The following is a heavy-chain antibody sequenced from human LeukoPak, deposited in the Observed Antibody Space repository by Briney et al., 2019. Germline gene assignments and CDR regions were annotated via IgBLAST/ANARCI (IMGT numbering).Heavy chain of an antibody. D-gene: IGHD2-21*01. CDR2: IYYSGST. CDR1: GGSISSGGHY. Sequence: KASETLSLTCTVSGGSISSGGHYWSWIRQHPGKGLEWIGYIYYSGSTYYNPSLKSRVTISVDTSKNQFSLKLNSVTAADTAVYHCASRSPPGETGYFDYWGQGTLVTVSS. V-gene: IGHV4-31*03. J-gene: IGHJ4*02. CDR3: ASRSPPGETGYFDY.